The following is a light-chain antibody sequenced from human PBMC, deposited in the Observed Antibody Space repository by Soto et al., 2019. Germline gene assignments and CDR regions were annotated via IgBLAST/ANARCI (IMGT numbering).Light chain of an antibody. CDR2: DVS. CDR1: QKSSPW. CDR3: QQYNDYSAT. Sequence: DIEMVQSPSALSASVGDTVTITCRASQKSSPWLAWYQQKPGQAPKLLMYDVSSLKRGVPSRFSGSGSGTEFTLTISSLQPDDFVTYYCQQYNDYSATFGQGTKVEIK. J-gene: IGKJ1*01. V-gene: IGKV1-5*01.